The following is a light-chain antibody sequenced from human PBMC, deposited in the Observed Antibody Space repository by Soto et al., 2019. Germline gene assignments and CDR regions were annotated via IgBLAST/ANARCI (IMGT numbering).Light chain of an antibody. V-gene: IGKV3-20*01. CDR3: QQYGSSPPIT. Sequence: EIVLTQSPGTLSLSPGERATLSCRASQSVSSNLLAWYQQKPGQAPGLLIYGATNRATGIPDRFSGSGSGTDFTLTISRLEPEDFAVYYCQQYGSSPPITFGQGTRLEIK. CDR1: QSVSSNL. CDR2: GAT. J-gene: IGKJ5*01.